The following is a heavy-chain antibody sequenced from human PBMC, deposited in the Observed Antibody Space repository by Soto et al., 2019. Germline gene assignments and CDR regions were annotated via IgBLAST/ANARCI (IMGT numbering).Heavy chain of an antibody. J-gene: IGHJ5*02. V-gene: IGHV1-69*01. D-gene: IGHD2-21*02. CDR3: ARSPNCGGDCLGWFDP. Sequence: QVQLVQSGAEVKKPGSSVKVSCTASGGTFSSYAISWVRQAPGPGLEWMGGIIPIFGTANYAQKFQGRVTITADESTSTAYMELSSLRSEDTAVYYCARSPNCGGDCLGWFDPWGQGTLVTVSS. CDR1: GGTFSSYA. CDR2: IIPIFGTA.